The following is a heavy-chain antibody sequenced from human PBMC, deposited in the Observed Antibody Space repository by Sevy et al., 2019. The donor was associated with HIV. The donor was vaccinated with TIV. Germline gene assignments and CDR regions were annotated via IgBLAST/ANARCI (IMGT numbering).Heavy chain of an antibody. D-gene: IGHD2-2*01. J-gene: IGHJ6*02. CDR1: GYTFTGYY. CDR3: ASCSSTSCYYYYGMDV. CDR2: INPNSGDT. V-gene: IGHV1-2*02. Sequence: ASVKVSCKASGYTFTGYYMHWVRQAPAQGLAWMGWINPNSGDTNYAQKFQGRVTMTRDTSISTAYMELIRLRSDDTAVYYCASCSSTSCYYYYGMDVWGQGTTVTVSS.